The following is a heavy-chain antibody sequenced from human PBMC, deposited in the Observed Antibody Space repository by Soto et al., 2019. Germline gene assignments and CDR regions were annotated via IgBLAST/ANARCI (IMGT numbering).Heavy chain of an antibody. Sequence: QITLKESDPTLVKPTETLTLTCTFSGFSLTTSGVGVGWLRQPPGKALDWLTLIYWDDDRRYNPSLKSRVAITKDTSKNQVVRIMTNMDPMDTGTYYCAHIGSYNSGSHYFDYWGQGTLVTVSS. D-gene: IGHD1-20*01. V-gene: IGHV2-5*02. CDR1: GFSLTTSGVG. CDR2: IYWDDDR. CDR3: AHIGSYNSGSHYFDY. J-gene: IGHJ4*02.